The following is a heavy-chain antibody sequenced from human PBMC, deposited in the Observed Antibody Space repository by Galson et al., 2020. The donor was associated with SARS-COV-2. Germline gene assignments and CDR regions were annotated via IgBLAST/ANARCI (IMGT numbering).Heavy chain of an antibody. J-gene: IGHJ6*02. D-gene: IGHD6-13*01. CDR1: GFTFSSYA. V-gene: IGHV3-23*01. CDR2: ISGSGGST. CDR3: AKDSGSRSSSWYYYGMDV. Sequence: GGSLRLSCAASGFTFSSYAMSWVRQAPGKGLEWVSAISGSGGSTYYADSVKGRFTISRDNSKNTLYLQMNSLRAEDTAVYYCAKDSGSRSSSWYYYGMDVWGQGTTVTVSS.